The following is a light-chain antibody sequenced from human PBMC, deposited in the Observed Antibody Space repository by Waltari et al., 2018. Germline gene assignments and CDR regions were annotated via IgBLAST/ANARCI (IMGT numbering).Light chain of an antibody. V-gene: IGKV1-5*03. Sequence: CRASQSISIWLAWYQQKPGKAPKLLIYKASSLESGVPSRFSGSGSVTEFTLTISSLQPDDFATYYCQQYNSYSPETFGQGTKVEIK. CDR3: QQYNSYSPET. CDR2: KAS. CDR1: QSISIW. J-gene: IGKJ1*01.